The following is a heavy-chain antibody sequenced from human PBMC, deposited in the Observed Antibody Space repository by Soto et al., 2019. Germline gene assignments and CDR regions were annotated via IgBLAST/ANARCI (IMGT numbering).Heavy chain of an antibody. J-gene: IGHJ6*03. Sequence: SVKVSCKASGGTFSSYTISWVRQAPRQGLEWMGRIIPILGIANYAQKFQGRVTITADKSTSTAYMELSSLRSEDTAVYYCAREGARQQWLAKAYYYYYYMDVWGKGTTVTVSS. V-gene: IGHV1-69*04. CDR2: IIPILGIA. CDR3: AREGARQQWLAKAYYYYYYMDV. D-gene: IGHD6-19*01. CDR1: GGTFSSYT.